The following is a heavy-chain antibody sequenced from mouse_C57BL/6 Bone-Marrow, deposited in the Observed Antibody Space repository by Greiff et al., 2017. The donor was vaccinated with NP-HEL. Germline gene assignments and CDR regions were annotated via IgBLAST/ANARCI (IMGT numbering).Heavy chain of an antibody. CDR2: IDPANGNT. CDR1: GFNITNTY. CDR3: AYYGSSYDGFAY. V-gene: IGHV14-3*01. Sequence: EVQLQETVAELVRPGASVKLSCTASGFNITNTYMHWVKQRPEQGLEWIGRIDPANGNTKYAPKFQGKATITADTSSNTAYLQLSRLTSEDTAIYYCAYYGSSYDGFAYWGQGTLVTVSA. J-gene: IGHJ3*01. D-gene: IGHD1-1*01.